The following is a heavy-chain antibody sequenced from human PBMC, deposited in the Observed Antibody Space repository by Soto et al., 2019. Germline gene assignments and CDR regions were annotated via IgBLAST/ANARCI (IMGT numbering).Heavy chain of an antibody. CDR1: GGSISSGGYS. CDR2: IYHSGST. D-gene: IGHD3-22*01. Sequence: QLQLQESGSGLVKPSQTLSLTCAVSGGSISSGGYSWSWIRQPPGKGLEWIGYIYHSGSTYYNPSRKSRVTISVDRSKNQFSLKLSSVTAADTAVYYCARQTVRGYYYYGMDVWGQGTTVTVSS. V-gene: IGHV4-30-2*01. CDR3: ARQTVRGYYYYGMDV. J-gene: IGHJ6*02.